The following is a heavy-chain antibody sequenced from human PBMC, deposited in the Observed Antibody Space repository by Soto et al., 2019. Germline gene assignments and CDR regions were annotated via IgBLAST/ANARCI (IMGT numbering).Heavy chain of an antibody. CDR2: ISAYNGNT. CDR1: GYTFTSYG. V-gene: IGHV1-18*01. CDR3: ARDQIWRYYYDSSGYYSFDY. Sequence: GASVKVSCKASGYTFTSYGISWVRQAPGQGLEGMGWISAYNGNTNYAQKLQGRVTMTTDTSTSTAYMELRSLRSDDTAVYYCARDQIWRYYYDSSGYYSFDYWGQGTLVTVSS. J-gene: IGHJ4*02. D-gene: IGHD3-22*01.